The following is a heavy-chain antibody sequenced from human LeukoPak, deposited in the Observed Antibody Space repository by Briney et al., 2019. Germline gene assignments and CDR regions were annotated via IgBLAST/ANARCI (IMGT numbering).Heavy chain of an antibody. Sequence: AGGSLRLSCAASGFTFSSYGMHWVRQAPGKGLEWVAVISYDGSNKYYADSVKGRFTISRDNSKNTLYLQMNSLRAEDTAVYYCAKSLGDYNDYWGQGTLVTVSS. V-gene: IGHV3-30*18. D-gene: IGHD7-27*01. CDR1: GFTFSSYG. J-gene: IGHJ4*02. CDR2: ISYDGSNK. CDR3: AKSLGDYNDY.